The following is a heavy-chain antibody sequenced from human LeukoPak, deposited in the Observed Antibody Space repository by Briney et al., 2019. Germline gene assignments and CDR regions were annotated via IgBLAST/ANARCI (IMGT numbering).Heavy chain of an antibody. V-gene: IGHV4-59*01. J-gene: IGHJ3*02. CDR1: GGSISSFY. Sequence: SETLFLTCTVSGGSISSFYWSWIRQSPGKGLEWIGYIYYSGSTNYNPSLKSRVTISVDTSKNQFSLKLSSVTAADTAVYFCARDSLVGGDAFDIWGQGTMVTVSS. CDR3: ARDSLVGGDAFDI. CDR2: IYYSGST. D-gene: IGHD2-15*01.